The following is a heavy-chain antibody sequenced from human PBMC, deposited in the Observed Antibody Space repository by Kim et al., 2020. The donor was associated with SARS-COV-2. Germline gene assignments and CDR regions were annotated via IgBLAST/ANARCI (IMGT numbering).Heavy chain of an antibody. V-gene: IGHV4-59*01. CDR3: VRDVANWGFDY. CDR1: GASMISYY. J-gene: IGHJ4*02. CDR2: IYYSGRT. Sequence: SETLSLSCTVSGASMISYYWNWIRQSPGKGLEWIGYIYYSGRTNYSPSLDTRVSMSIDTSKNQFSLKLTSMTAADTAVYYCVRDVANWGFDYWGQGTLVTVPS. D-gene: IGHD7-27*01.